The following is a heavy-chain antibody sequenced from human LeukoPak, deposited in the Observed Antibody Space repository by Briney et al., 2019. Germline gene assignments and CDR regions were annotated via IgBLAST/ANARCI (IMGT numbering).Heavy chain of an antibody. D-gene: IGHD4-17*01. CDR1: GFTFSSYE. J-gene: IGHJ4*02. V-gene: IGHV3-48*03. Sequence: GGSLRLSCAASGFTFSSYEMNWVRQAPGKGLEGVSYISSSGSTIYYADSVKGRFTISRDNAKNSLYLQMNSLRAEDTAVYYCARDLTTGIDYWGQGTLVTVSS. CDR3: ARDLTTGIDY. CDR2: ISSSGSTI.